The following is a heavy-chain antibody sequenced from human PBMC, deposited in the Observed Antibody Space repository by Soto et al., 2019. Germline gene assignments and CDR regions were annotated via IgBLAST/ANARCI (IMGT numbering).Heavy chain of an antibody. CDR2: ISSSSSTI. CDR3: ARELGSGPLDY. D-gene: IGHD3-10*01. CDR1: GFTFSSYS. Sequence: PGGSLRLSCAASGFTFSSYSMNWVRQAPGKGLEWVSYISSSSSTIYYADSVKGRFTISRDNAKNSLYLQMNSLRAEDTAVYYCARELGSGPLDYWGQGTLVTVSS. J-gene: IGHJ4*02. V-gene: IGHV3-48*01.